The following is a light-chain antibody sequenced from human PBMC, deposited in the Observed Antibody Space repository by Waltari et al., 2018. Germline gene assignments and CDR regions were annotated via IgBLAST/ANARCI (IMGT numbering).Light chain of an antibody. V-gene: IGKV1-27*01. J-gene: IGKJ3*01. CDR1: LYVTLF. Sequence: IQMTQSPSSLSASIAYRATIPCRASLYVTLFLAWYQQRPGKVPRLLIHSASTLQSGVPSRFSGSGSGTEFTLTIDSLQPEDLATYYCQNYDTAPFTFGPGTKVDLK. CDR3: QNYDTAPFT. CDR2: SAS.